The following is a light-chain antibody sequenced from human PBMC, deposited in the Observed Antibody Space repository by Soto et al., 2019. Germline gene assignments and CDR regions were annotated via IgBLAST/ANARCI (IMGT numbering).Light chain of an antibody. Sequence: EIVLTQSPGTLSLSPGERATLSYRASQSVGSSYLAWYQQKPGQAPRLLVYGASSRATGIPDRFSGSGSGTDFTLTISRLEPEDFVVYYCQQYGSSPRLTFGGGTKVDIK. J-gene: IGKJ4*01. CDR3: QQYGSSPRLT. V-gene: IGKV3-20*01. CDR1: QSVGSSY. CDR2: GAS.